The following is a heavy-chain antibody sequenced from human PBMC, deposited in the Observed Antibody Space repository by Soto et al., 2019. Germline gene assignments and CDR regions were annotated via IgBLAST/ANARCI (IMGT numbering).Heavy chain of an antibody. CDR1: GGSISSGGYS. CDR2: ISYSGST. Sequence: SETLSLTCTVFGGSISSGGYSWGWIRQPPGKALEWIGTISYSGSTSYNPSLKSRVTIFIDTSKNQFALNLKSVTAADTAVYYCARRRSGSYSDFWGQGTMVTVSS. D-gene: IGHD1-26*01. CDR3: ARRRSGSYSDF. J-gene: IGHJ4*03. V-gene: IGHV4-39*01.